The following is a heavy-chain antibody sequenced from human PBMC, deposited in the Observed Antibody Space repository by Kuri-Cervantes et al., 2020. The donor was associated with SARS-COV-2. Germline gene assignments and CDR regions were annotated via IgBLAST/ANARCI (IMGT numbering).Heavy chain of an antibody. CDR1: GFTFSSYE. CDR3: AIIGTLYNFDAFDI. V-gene: IGHV3-48*03. D-gene: IGHD1-1*01. J-gene: IGHJ3*02. CDR2: ISSSGSTI. Sequence: GGSLRLSCAASGFTFSSYEMNWVRQAPGKGLEWVSYISSSGSTIYYADSVKGRFTISRDNAKNSLYLQMNSLRAEDTAAYYRAIIGTLYNFDAFDIWGQGTMVTVSS.